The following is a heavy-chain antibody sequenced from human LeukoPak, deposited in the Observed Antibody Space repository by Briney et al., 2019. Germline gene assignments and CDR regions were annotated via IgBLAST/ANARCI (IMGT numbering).Heavy chain of an antibody. CDR1: GGSISSSSYY. CDR2: IYYSGST. J-gene: IGHJ3*02. V-gene: IGHV4-39*07. D-gene: IGHD3-10*01. Sequence: SETLSLTCTVSGGSISSSSYYWGWIRQPPGKGLEWIGSIYYSGSTYYNPSLKSRVTISVDTSKNQFSLKLSSVTAADTAVYYCARDPYYYGSGSYEPDAFDIWGQGTMVTVSS. CDR3: ARDPYYYGSGSYEPDAFDI.